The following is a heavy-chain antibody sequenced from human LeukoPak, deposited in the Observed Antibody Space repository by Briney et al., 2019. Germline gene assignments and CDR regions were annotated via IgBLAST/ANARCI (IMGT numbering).Heavy chain of an antibody. J-gene: IGHJ5*02. CDR3: ARGYCSGGSCYPTGNWFDP. Sequence: SETLSLTCTVSGDSISSYYWSWIRQPPGKGLEWIGYIYYSGSTNYNPSLKSRVTISEDTSKNQFSLKLSSVTAADTAVYYCARGYCSGGSCYPTGNWFDPWGQGTLVTVSS. V-gene: IGHV4-59*01. CDR1: GDSISSYY. CDR2: IYYSGST. D-gene: IGHD2-15*01.